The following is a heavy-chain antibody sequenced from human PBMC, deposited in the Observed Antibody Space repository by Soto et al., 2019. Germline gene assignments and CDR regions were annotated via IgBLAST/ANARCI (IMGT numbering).Heavy chain of an antibody. CDR2: IWYDGSNK. CDR3: ARDPIVVVPAAMHYYYYYGMDV. Sequence: QVQLVESGGGVVQPGRSLRLSCAASGFTFSSYGMHWVRQAPGKGLEWVAVIWYDGSNKYYADSVKGRFTISRDNSKNTLYLQMNSLRAEDTAVYYCARDPIVVVPAAMHYYYYYGMDVWGQGTTVTVSS. J-gene: IGHJ6*02. D-gene: IGHD2-2*01. V-gene: IGHV3-33*01. CDR1: GFTFSSYG.